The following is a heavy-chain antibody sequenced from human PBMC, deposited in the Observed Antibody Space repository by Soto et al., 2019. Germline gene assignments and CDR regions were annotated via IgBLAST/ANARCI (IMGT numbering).Heavy chain of an antibody. CDR2: ISAYNGNT. CDR3: GSTYYNPSLKSRVTISVDTSKNQFSLKLSSVTAADTAVYYCARLHYDFWSGYSPPKTYYYYYYMDV. J-gene: IGHJ6*03. CDR1: GYTFTSYG. V-gene: IGHV1-18*01. Sequence: ASVKVSCKASGYTFTSYGISWVRQAPGQGLEWMGWISAYNGNTNYAQKLQGRVTMTTDTSTSTAYMELRSLRSDDTAVYYCGSTYYNPSLKSRVTISVDTSKNQFSLKLSSVTAADTAVYYCARLHYDFWSGYSPPKTYYYYYYMDVWGKGTTVTVSS. D-gene: IGHD3-10*01.